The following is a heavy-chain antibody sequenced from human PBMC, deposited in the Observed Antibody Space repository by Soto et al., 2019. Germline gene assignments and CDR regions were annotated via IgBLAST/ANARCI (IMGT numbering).Heavy chain of an antibody. V-gene: IGHV4-4*02. Sequence: SETLSLTCAVSGDSISSSFWWSWVRQPPGKGLEWIGEIYHTESTVYNPSLKSRVTISVDTSKNQFSLKLSSVTAADTAVYYCARAGRVSSRPGYWFDPWGQGTLVTVSS. CDR3: ARAGRVSSRPGYWFDP. CDR2: IYHTEST. CDR1: GDSISSSFW. D-gene: IGHD6-13*01. J-gene: IGHJ5*02.